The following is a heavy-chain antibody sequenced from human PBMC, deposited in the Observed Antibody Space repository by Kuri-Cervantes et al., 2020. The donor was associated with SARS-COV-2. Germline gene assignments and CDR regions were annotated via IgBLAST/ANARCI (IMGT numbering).Heavy chain of an antibody. Sequence: SGPTLVKPTQTLTLTCTFSGFSLSTSGMCVSWIRQPPGKALEWLAHIFSNDEKPYSTSLKSRLTISKDTSKSQVVLTMTNMDPVDTATYYCARSCSTKVGRCYMDVWGKGTTVTVSS. V-gene: IGHV2-26*01. D-gene: IGHD5/OR15-5a*01. J-gene: IGHJ6*03. CDR3: ARSCSTKVGRCYMDV. CDR2: IFSNDEK. CDR1: GFSLSTSGMC.